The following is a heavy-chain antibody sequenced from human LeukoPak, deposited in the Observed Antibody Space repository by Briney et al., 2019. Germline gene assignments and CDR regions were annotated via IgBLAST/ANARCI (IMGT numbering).Heavy chain of an antibody. J-gene: IGHJ3*02. CDR1: GGSMRSYY. V-gene: IGHV4-59*01. D-gene: IGHD2-2*01. CDR3: ARDDWIPGYCGSSSSCSDAFDI. Sequence: SETLSLTCTVSGGSMRSYYWSWIRQPPGKGLEWIGYTFYSGSTNYNPSLKSRVTISIDTSKNQFSLKLNSVTAADTAVYYCARDDWIPGYCGSSSSCSDAFDIWGQGTMVTVSS. CDR2: TFYSGST.